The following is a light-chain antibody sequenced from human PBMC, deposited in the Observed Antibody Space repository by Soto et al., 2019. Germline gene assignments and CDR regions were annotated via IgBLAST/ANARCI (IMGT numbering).Light chain of an antibody. CDR2: AAS. CDR3: QQSHSAPLT. Sequence: QMTQSPPSLFASVGDRVTITCRASQSISSHLNWYQQKVGQTPRLLIYAASTLQSEVPPRFSGSASGTEFTLTISGLQREDFATYYCQQSHSAPLTFGGGTKIQI. V-gene: IGKV1-39*01. CDR1: QSISSH. J-gene: IGKJ4*01.